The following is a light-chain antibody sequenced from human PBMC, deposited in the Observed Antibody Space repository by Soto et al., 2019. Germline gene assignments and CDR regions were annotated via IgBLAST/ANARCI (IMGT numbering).Light chain of an antibody. Sequence: DIVMTQSPLSLPVTPGEPASISCRSTQSLLHSYGYNYLDWYLQKPGQSPQLLIYLGSNRSSGVPDRFSGSGSGTDFTLKISRVEAEDVGVYYCMQALQSPRTFGQGTKVHIK. CDR2: LGS. J-gene: IGKJ1*01. CDR1: QSLLHSYGYNY. V-gene: IGKV2-28*01. CDR3: MQALQSPRT.